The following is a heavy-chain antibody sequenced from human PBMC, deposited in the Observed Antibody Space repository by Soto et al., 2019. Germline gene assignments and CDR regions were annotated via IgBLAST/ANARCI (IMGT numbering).Heavy chain of an antibody. J-gene: IGHJ4*02. D-gene: IGHD5-18*01. CDR2: ISGSGGTT. Sequence: EVQLLESGGGLVQPGGSLTLSCAASGFTFSTYAMSWVRHAPGRGLEWVSFISGSGGTTYYADSVKGRFTISRDNSKNTLYLQMNSLRAEDTAEYYCATHHVDSAMVTTFYFDYWGQGNLVTVSS. V-gene: IGHV3-23*01. CDR1: GFTFSTYA. CDR3: ATHHVDSAMVTTFYFDY.